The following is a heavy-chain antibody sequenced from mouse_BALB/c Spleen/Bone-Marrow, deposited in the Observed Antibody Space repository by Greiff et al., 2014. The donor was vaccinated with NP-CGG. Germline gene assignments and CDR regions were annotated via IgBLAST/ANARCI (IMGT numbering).Heavy chain of an antibody. CDR1: GFTFSSYA. CDR2: ISSGGST. CDR3: AREGDGYDPAWFAY. V-gene: IGHV5-6-5*01. Sequence: EVMLVESGGGLVKPGGSLKLSCAASGFTFSSYAMSWVRQTPGKKLEWVASISSGGSTYYPDSVKGRFTISRDNARNILYLQMSSLRSEDTAMYYCAREGDGYDPAWFAYWGQGTLVTVSA. J-gene: IGHJ3*01. D-gene: IGHD2-2*01.